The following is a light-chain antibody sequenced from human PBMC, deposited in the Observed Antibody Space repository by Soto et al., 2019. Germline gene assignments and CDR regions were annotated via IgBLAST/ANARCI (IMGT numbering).Light chain of an antibody. CDR2: EVS. V-gene: IGLV2-18*02. Sequence: QSVLTQPPSVSGSPGQSVTISCTGTSSDVGSYNRVSWYQQPPGTAPKLMIYEVSNRPSGVPDHFSGSKSGNTASLTISGLQAEDEADYYCSSYTSSSTYVFGTGTKSPS. J-gene: IGLJ1*01. CDR1: SSDVGSYNR. CDR3: SSYTSSSTYV.